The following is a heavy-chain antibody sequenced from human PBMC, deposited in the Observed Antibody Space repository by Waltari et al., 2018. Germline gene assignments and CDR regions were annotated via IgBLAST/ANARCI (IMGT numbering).Heavy chain of an antibody. CDR1: GGSISNHY. V-gene: IGHV4-59*08. CDR3: ARLSYDTGSYYFDF. D-gene: IGHD3-22*01. CDR2: IYDTGST. J-gene: IGHJ4*02. Sequence: QLQLQESGPGLVKPSETLSLTSPVPGGSISNHYWGWIRQPPGQGLEWIGYIYDTGSTNFNPSLRSRVTISVDTSKDQFSLKLSSVTAADTAVYYCARLSYDTGSYYFDFWGQGTLVTVSS.